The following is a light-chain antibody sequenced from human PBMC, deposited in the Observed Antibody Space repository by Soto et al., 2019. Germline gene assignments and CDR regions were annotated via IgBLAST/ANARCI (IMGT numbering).Light chain of an antibody. CDR3: QQANSFPIT. V-gene: IGKV1-12*01. J-gene: IGKJ5*01. Sequence: DVQMTQSPSSLSASVGDRVTITCRASQDVSSWLAWYQQKPGKAPNLLIYAASSLQSGVPSRFSGSGSETDFTLTINSLQPEDFATYYCQQANSFPITFGQGTRLEI. CDR2: AAS. CDR1: QDVSSW.